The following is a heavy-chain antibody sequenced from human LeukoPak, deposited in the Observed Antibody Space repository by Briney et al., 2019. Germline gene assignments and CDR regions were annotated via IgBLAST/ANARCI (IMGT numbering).Heavy chain of an antibody. J-gene: IGHJ4*02. V-gene: IGHV3-30*02. CDR2: IRYDGSNK. CDR1: GFTFSGSG. Sequence: GGSLRLSCAASGFTFSGSGMHWVRQAPGKGLEWVTFIRYDGSNKYYTDSVKGRFTISRDNSKNTLYLQMDSLRAEDTAVYYCARDYDFWSGYYSPTKGYFGYWGQGTLVTVSS. D-gene: IGHD3-3*01. CDR3: ARDYDFWSGYYSPTKGYFGY.